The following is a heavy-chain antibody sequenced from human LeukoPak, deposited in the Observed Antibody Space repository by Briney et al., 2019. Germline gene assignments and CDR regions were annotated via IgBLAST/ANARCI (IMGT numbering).Heavy chain of an antibody. V-gene: IGHV4-34*01. D-gene: IGHD3-22*01. Sequence: PSETLSLTCGVYGGSFSGYYWSWIRQPPGKGLEWIGEINHSGSTNYNPSLKSRVTISVDTSKNQFSLKLSSVTAADTAVYYCARMYYYDSSGPTALDYWGQGTLVTVSS. CDR1: GGSFSGYY. J-gene: IGHJ4*02. CDR2: INHSGST. CDR3: ARMYYYDSSGPTALDY.